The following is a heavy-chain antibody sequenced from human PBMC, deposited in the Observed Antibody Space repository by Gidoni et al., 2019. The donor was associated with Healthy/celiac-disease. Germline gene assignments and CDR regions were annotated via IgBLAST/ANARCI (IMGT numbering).Heavy chain of an antibody. V-gene: IGHV4-59*01. D-gene: IGHD3-10*01. CDR2: IYYSGST. Sequence: QVQLQESGPGLVKPSETLSLTCTVSGGSISSYYWSGIRQPPGKGLEWFGYIYYSGSTNYNPPLKSRVTISVDTSKNHFSLKLSSVTAADTAVYYCARGGMVLVSMGFGESFDYWGQGTLVTVSS. CDR1: GGSISSYY. CDR3: ARGGMVLVSMGFGESFDY. J-gene: IGHJ4*02.